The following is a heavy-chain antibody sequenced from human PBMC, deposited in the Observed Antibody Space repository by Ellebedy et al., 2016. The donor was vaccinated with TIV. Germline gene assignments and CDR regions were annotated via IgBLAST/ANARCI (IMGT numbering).Heavy chain of an antibody. CDR3: ARAYYFGSGPFGWFDP. V-gene: IGHV4-59*11. CDR2: IYHAEST. D-gene: IGHD3-10*01. J-gene: IGHJ5*02. CDR1: GGSISSHY. Sequence: MPGGSLRLSCSVSGGSISSHYWNWIRQPPGKGLEWIGYIYHAESTNYNPSLKSRVAISGDRSRNQFSLKLTSVTAADTAVYYCARAYYFGSGPFGWFDPWGQGILVTVSS.